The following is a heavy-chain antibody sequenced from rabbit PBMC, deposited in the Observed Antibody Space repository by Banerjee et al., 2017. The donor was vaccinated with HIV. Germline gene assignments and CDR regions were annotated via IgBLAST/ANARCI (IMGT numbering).Heavy chain of an antibody. V-gene: IGHV1S45*01. CDR3: ARADDYGDYYNL. CDR1: GFSFSSSYY. D-gene: IGHD2-1*01. J-gene: IGHJ4*01. Sequence: QEQLEESGGDLVKPEGSLTLTCTASGFSFSSSYYMCWVRQAPGKGLEWIACIYAGSSGSTYYASWAKGRFTISKTSSTTVTLQMTSLTAADTATYFCARADDYGDYYNLWGPGTLVTVS. CDR2: IYAGSSGST.